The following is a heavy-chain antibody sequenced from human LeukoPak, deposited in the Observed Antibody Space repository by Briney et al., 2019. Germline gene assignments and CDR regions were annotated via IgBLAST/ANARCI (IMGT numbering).Heavy chain of an antibody. CDR3: ARAKAGIRFLECLSHYDAFDI. D-gene: IGHD3-3*01. V-gene: IGHV4-59*01. CDR1: GGSISSYY. J-gene: IGHJ3*02. CDR2: IYYSGST. Sequence: SETLSLTCTASGGSISSYYWSWIRQPPGKGLEWIGYIYYSGSTNYNPSLKSRVTISVDTSKNQFSLKLSSVTAADTAVYYCARAKAGIRFLECLSHYDAFDIWGQGTMVTVSS.